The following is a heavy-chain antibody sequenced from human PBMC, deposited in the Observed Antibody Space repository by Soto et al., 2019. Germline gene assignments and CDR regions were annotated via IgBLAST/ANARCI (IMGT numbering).Heavy chain of an antibody. V-gene: IGHV4-34*02. Sequence: QVRLQQRGAGLVRPSETLSLTCAVYGGSFNNYCCSWIRQPPGKGLEWIGEVCPGGRTNYSPTLKREVRIAVEGSKNQFSLRLTSVTVADTAVYYCARGDYGQYDAYNWFDPWGQGNLVIVAS. CDR2: VCPGGRT. CDR1: GGSFNNYC. J-gene: IGHJ5*02. CDR3: ARGDYGQYDAYNWFDP. D-gene: IGHD3-10*01.